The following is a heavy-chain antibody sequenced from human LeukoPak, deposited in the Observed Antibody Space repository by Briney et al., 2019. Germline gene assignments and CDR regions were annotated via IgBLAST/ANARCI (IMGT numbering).Heavy chain of an antibody. V-gene: IGHV4-59*01. CDR1: GDSINSNY. D-gene: IGHD2-15*01. CDR2: IYYGGST. J-gene: IGHJ4*02. CDR3: ARLLAGCPGGRCRAHFDY. Sequence: SETLSLTCSVSGDSINSNYWSWVRQPPGKGLEWIGYIYYGGSTNYNPSLKSRVSMSVDTSKNQFSLNLSSVTAADTAVYHCARLLAGCPGGRCRAHFDYWGQGTLVTVS.